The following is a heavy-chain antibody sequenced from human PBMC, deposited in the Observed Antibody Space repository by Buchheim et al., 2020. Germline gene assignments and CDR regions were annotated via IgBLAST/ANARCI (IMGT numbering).Heavy chain of an antibody. Sequence: QVQLVESGGGVVQPGRSLRLSCAASGFTFSNYGMHWVRQAPGKGLEWVAVILFDGSNQYYADSVKGRFTISRDNSKNTLYLQRNSLRPEDTAVYYCAKVGADGCPYWGQGTL. CDR2: ILFDGSNQ. D-gene: IGHD3-10*01. CDR1: GFTFSNYG. CDR3: AKVGADGCPY. J-gene: IGHJ4*02. V-gene: IGHV3-30*18.